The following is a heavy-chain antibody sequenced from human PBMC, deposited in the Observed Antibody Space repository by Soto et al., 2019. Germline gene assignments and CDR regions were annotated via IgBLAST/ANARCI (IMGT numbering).Heavy chain of an antibody. Sequence: PSETLSLPCTVSASSISSYYWSWIRQPPGKGQEWIGYIYYSGSTNYNPSLKSRVTISVDTSKNQFSLKLSSVTVADTAVYYCARHVVPAANYFAYWGQGTLVTVS. D-gene: IGHD2-2*01. CDR2: IYYSGST. CDR3: ARHVVPAANYFAY. J-gene: IGHJ4*02. CDR1: ASSISSYY. V-gene: IGHV4-59*08.